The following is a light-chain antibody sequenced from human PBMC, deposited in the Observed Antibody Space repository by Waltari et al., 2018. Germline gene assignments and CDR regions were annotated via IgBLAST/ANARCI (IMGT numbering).Light chain of an antibody. Sequence: EIEMTQSPATLSVSPGERVTLSCRASQSVGNNLAWYQQSPGQAPRLLIYGASTRATDIADRFSGSGSGTDFTLTISALQSEDLAVYYCHQYNHWPTFTFGQGTKLQIE. CDR2: GAS. CDR3: HQYNHWPTFT. CDR1: QSVGNN. J-gene: IGKJ2*01. V-gene: IGKV3-15*01.